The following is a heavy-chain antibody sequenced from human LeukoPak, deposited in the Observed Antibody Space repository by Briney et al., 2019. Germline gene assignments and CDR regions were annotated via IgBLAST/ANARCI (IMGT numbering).Heavy chain of an antibody. D-gene: IGHD6-19*01. CDR3: ARGGSGWYKDY. V-gene: IGHV3-48*01. Sequence: GGSLRLSCAASGFTFSSYSMNWVRQAPGKGLEWVSYISSSSSTIYYADSVKGRFTISRDNAKNSLYLQMNSLRAEDTAVYYCARGGSGWYKDYWGQGTLVTVSS. CDR2: ISSSSSTI. CDR1: GFTFSSYS. J-gene: IGHJ4*02.